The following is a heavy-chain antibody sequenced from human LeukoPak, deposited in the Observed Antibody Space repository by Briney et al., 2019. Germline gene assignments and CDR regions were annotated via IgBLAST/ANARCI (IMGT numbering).Heavy chain of an antibody. V-gene: IGHV3-73*01. D-gene: IGHD5-18*01. CDR2: IRSKANSYAT. CDR1: GFTFSGSA. CDR3: AKDMTQIWVPDV. Sequence: GGSLRHSCAASGFTFSGSAMHWVRQASGKGLEWVGRIRSKANSYATAYAASVKGRFTISRDDSKNTAYLQMNSLKTEDTAVYYCAKDMTQIWVPDVWGKGTTVTVSS. J-gene: IGHJ6*04.